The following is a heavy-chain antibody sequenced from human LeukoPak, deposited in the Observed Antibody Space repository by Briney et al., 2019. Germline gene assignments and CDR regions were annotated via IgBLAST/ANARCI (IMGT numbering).Heavy chain of an antibody. CDR1: GGSISSYY. J-gene: IGHJ4*02. CDR3: ARGPGSPFDY. V-gene: IGHV4-59*01. CDR2: IYYSGST. Sequence: KSSETLSLTCTVSGGSISSYYWSWIRQPPGKGLEWIGYIYYSGSTNYNPSLKSRVTISVDTSKNQFPLKLSSVTAADTAVYYCARGPGSPFDYWGQGTLVTVSS. D-gene: IGHD1-26*01.